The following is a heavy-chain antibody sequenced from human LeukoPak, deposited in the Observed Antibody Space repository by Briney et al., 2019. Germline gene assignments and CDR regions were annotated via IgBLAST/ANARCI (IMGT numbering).Heavy chain of an antibody. J-gene: IGHJ5*01. V-gene: IGHV3-33*06. CDR1: GFTFSSYG. CDR3: AKDRPNFHENSGHYYRRDGDS. D-gene: IGHD3-22*01. Sequence: PWGSLRLSCAASGFTFSSYGMHRVRQAPGKGLEWVAVIWYDGSNKYYADSVKGRFTISRDNSKNVLYLRMNSLTAEDTAIYYCAKDRPNFHENSGHYYRRDGDSWGQGTLVTVSS. CDR2: IWYDGSNK.